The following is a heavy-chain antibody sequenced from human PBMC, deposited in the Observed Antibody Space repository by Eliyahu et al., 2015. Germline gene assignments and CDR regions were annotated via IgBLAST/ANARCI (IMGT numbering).Heavy chain of an antibody. CDR2: IGTAGDP. J-gene: IGHJ6*02. D-gene: IGHD5-18*01. CDR1: GFXFXXSD. CDR3: ARGAAMAQDYYYYGMDV. V-gene: IGHV3-13*05. Sequence: EVQLVESGGGLVQPGGSLXLSCAASGFXFXXSDMPWVRQATGKGLEWVSAIGTAGDPYYPGSVKGRFTISRENAKNSLYLQMNSLRAGDTAVYYCARGAAMAQDYYYYGMDVWGQGTTVTVSS.